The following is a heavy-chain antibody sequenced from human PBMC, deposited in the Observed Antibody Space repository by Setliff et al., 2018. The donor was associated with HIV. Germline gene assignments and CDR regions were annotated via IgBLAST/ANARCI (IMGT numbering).Heavy chain of an antibody. Sequence: GGSLRLSCAASGFTFSDYYMSWIRQAPGKGLEWVSYISGSGSTIYYADSVKGRFTISRDNAKNSLYLQMNSLRAEDTAVYYCAKGFMTLIGSDAFDIWGQGTMVTVSS. CDR2: ISGSGSTI. CDR1: GFTFSDYY. D-gene: IGHD3-10*01. CDR3: AKGFMTLIGSDAFDI. J-gene: IGHJ3*02. V-gene: IGHV3-11*01.